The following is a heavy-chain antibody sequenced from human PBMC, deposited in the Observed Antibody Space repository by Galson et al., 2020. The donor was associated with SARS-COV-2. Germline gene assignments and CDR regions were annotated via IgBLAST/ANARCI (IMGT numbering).Heavy chain of an antibody. Sequence: PGGSLRLSCAASGFTFSDYYMSWIRQAPGKGLEWVSYISSSGSTIYYADSVKGRFTISRDNAKNSLYLQMNSLRAEDTAVYYCARDLYYDSSGYYYYYGMDVWGQGTTVTVSS. CDR3: ARDLYYDSSGYYYYYGMDV. CDR2: ISSSGSTI. V-gene: IGHV3-11*01. J-gene: IGHJ6*02. D-gene: IGHD3-22*01. CDR1: GFTFSDYY.